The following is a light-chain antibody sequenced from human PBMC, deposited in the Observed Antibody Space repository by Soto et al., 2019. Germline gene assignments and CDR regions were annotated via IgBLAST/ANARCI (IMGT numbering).Light chain of an antibody. CDR2: AAS. Sequence: EIVLTQSPGTLSLSPGERATLSCRATQSVSVNSLAWYQKKGGQAPRLLIYAASTRATGVPDRFSGTGSGTDFALTISRLESDDSAVYFCQQYGGSPFTFGPGTKVDSK. J-gene: IGKJ3*01. CDR3: QQYGGSPFT. CDR1: QSVSVNS. V-gene: IGKV3-20*01.